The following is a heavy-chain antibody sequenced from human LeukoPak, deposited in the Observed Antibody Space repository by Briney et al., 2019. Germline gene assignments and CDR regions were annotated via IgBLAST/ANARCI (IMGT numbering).Heavy chain of an antibody. D-gene: IGHD3-3*01. CDR2: INHSGST. Sequence: SETLSLTCAVYGGSFSGYYWSWIRQPPGKGLEWIGEINHSGSTNYNPSLKSRVTISVDTSKNQFSLKLSSVTAADTAVYYCATSYDFWSGPHDYWGQGTLVTVSS. J-gene: IGHJ4*02. V-gene: IGHV4-34*01. CDR3: ATSYDFWSGPHDY. CDR1: GGSFSGYY.